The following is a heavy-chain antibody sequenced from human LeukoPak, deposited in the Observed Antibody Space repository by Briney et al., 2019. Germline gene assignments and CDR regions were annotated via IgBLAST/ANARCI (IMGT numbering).Heavy chain of an antibody. J-gene: IGHJ3*02. CDR3: ASGDVLRYFDWSPGGAFDI. V-gene: IGHV3-53*01. CDR1: GFTVSSNY. D-gene: IGHD3-9*01. Sequence: GGSLRLSCAASGFTVSSNYMSWVRQAPGKGLEWVSVIYSGGSTYYADSVKGRFTISTDNSKNTLYLQMNSLRAEDTAVYYCASGDVLRYFDWSPGGAFDIWGQGTMVTVSS. CDR2: IYSGGST.